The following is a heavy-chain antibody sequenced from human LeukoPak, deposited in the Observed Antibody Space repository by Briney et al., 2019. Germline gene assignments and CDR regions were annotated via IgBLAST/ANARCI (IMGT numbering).Heavy chain of an antibody. D-gene: IGHD2-2*01. CDR1: GYTFTSYG. CDR3: ARDWVVPAVIPGGLYYYYVMDV. Sequence: ASVKVSCKASGYTFTSYGISWVRQAPGQGLEWMGWISAYNGNTNYAQKLQGRVTMTTDTSTSTAYMELRSLRSDDTAVYYCARDWVVPAVIPGGLYYYYVMDVWGQGTTVTVSS. CDR2: ISAYNGNT. V-gene: IGHV1-18*01. J-gene: IGHJ6*02.